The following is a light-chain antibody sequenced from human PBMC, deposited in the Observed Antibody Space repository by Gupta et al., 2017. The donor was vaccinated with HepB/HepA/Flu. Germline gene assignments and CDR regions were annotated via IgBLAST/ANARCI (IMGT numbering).Light chain of an antibody. CDR2: DVS. Sequence: SALTHPASVSGSPGQSITISCTGTSSDVGGYNYVAWYQQHPGKAPKLMIYDVSNRPSGVSNRFSGSKSGNTASLTISGLQAEDEADYYCSSDTSSSTYVFGTGTKVTVL. J-gene: IGLJ1*01. V-gene: IGLV2-14*01. CDR3: SSDTSSSTYV. CDR1: SSDVGGYNY.